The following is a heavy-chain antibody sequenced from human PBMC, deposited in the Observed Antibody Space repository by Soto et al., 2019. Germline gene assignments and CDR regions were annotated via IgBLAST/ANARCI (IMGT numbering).Heavy chain of an antibody. CDR1: GGSISSSSYY. CDR3: ARPGIAAATGMDV. Sequence: QLQLQESGPGLVKPSETLSLTCTVSGGSISSSSYYWGWIRQPPGKGLEWIGSIYYSGSTYYNPSLKSRVTISVDTSKNQFSLKLSSVTAADTAVYYCARPGIAAATGMDVWGQGTTVTVSS. CDR2: IYYSGST. J-gene: IGHJ6*02. V-gene: IGHV4-39*01. D-gene: IGHD6-13*01.